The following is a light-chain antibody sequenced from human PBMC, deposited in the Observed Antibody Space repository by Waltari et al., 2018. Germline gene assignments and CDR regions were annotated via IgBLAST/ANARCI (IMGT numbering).Light chain of an antibody. Sequence: DIQMTQSPSSLSASVGDRVTITCQASQDISNYLNWYQQKPGKAPKLLIYDASNLETGVPSRFSGSRSGTDCTCTISSLQPEDIATYYCQQYDNLPRLTFGGGTKVEIK. CDR3: QQYDNLPRLT. V-gene: IGKV1-33*01. J-gene: IGKJ4*01. CDR2: DAS. CDR1: QDISNY.